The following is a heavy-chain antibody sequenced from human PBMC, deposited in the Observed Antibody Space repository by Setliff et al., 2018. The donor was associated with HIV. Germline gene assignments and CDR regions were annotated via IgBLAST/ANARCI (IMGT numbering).Heavy chain of an antibody. CDR3: ARDPGITAAGTEYFDS. CDR1: SGYMSGHY. Sequence: SETLSLTCTVSSGYMSGHYWSWIRQPPGKGLEWIGTVYYDASTIYTPSLNSRVIISVDTSKSQFSLKLSSVTAADTAIYYCARDPGITAAGTEYFDSWGQGILVTVSS. V-gene: IGHV4-59*11. D-gene: IGHD6-13*01. J-gene: IGHJ4*02. CDR2: VYYDAST.